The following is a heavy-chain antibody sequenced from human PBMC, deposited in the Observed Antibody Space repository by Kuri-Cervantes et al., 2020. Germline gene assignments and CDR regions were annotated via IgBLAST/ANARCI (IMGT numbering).Heavy chain of an antibody. CDR3: ARWDYDILTGYYTPQTLMPGISYYYGMDV. CDR2: ISYDGSNK. D-gene: IGHD3-9*01. Sequence: GESLKISCAASGFTFSSYGMHWVRQAPGKGLEWVAVISYDGSNKYYADSVKGRFTISRDNSKNTLYLQMNSLRAEDTAVYYCARWDYDILTGYYTPQTLMPGISYYYGMDVWGQGTTVTVSS. CDR1: GFTFSSYG. V-gene: IGHV3-30*03. J-gene: IGHJ6*02.